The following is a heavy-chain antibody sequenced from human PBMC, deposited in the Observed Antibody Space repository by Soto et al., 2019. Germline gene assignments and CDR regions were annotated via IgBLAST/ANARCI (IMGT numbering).Heavy chain of an antibody. V-gene: IGHV4-39*01. CDR2: IYYSGST. D-gene: IGHD2-21*01. Sequence: QLQLQESGPGLVKPSETLSLTCTVSGGSISSSSNYWGWIRQPPGKGLEWIGSIYYSGSTYYNPSLKRRVTISVDTSKNQFSLKLSSVTAADTAVYYCARQEFRAYFGGDCYRAFDIWGQGTMVTVSS. J-gene: IGHJ3*02. CDR3: ARQEFRAYFGGDCYRAFDI. CDR1: GGSISSSSNY.